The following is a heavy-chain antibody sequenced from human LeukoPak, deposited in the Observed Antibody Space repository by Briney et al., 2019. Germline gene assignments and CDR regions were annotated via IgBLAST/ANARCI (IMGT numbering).Heavy chain of an antibody. CDR2: IYPGDSDT. CDR3: ARQDSSSSGAYYFDY. CDR1: GYSFTSYW. D-gene: IGHD6-6*01. V-gene: IGHV5-51*01. J-gene: IGHJ4*02. Sequence: GESLKISCGASGYSFTSYWIGWVRQMPGKGLEWMGIIYPGDSDTRYSPSFQGQVTISADKSISTAYLQWSSLKASDTAIYYCARQDSSSSGAYYFDYWGQGTLVTVSS.